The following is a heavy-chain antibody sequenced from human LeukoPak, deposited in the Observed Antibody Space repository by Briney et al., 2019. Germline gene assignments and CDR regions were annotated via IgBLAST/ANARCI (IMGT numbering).Heavy chain of an antibody. D-gene: IGHD3-9*01. CDR2: ISSDGSRT. V-gene: IGHV3-74*01. CDR1: GFTFSRYW. Sequence: GGSLRLSCAASGFTFSRYWMHWVRQAPGRGLVWVSRISSDGSRTTYADSVKGRFSISRDNAKNTLYLQMNSLRAEDTAVYYCVRGDRNYDILTGYSKSWFDPWGQGTLVTVSS. J-gene: IGHJ5*02. CDR3: VRGDRNYDILTGYSKSWFDP.